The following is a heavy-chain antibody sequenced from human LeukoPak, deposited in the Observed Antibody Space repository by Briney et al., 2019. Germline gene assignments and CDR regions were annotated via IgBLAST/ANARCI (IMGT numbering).Heavy chain of an antibody. CDR1: GGSITSGDYY. D-gene: IGHD3-22*01. V-gene: IGHV4-30-4*01. Sequence: SETLSLTCTVSGGSITSGDYYWSWIRQPPGKGLEWIGYIYYSGSIFYKPSLKSRVTIAVDTSKNQFSLKLSSVTAADTAVYYCARVGGESSGYYLYYFDYWGQGTLVTVSS. CDR3: ARVGGESSGYYLYYFDY. CDR2: IYYSGSI. J-gene: IGHJ4*02.